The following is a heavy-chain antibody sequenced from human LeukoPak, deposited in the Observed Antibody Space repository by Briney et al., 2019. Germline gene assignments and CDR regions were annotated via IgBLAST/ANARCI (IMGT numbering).Heavy chain of an antibody. Sequence: PGGSLRLSCAASGFTFSSYRMNWVRQAPGKGLEWVSSISSNSRYIYYADSVRGRFTISRDNAKNSLYLQMNSLRAEDTAVCYCARVDDYGDYGDAFDIWGQGTMVTVSS. D-gene: IGHD4-17*01. CDR3: ARVDDYGDYGDAFDI. CDR1: GFTFSSYR. J-gene: IGHJ3*02. CDR2: ISSNSRYI. V-gene: IGHV3-21*01.